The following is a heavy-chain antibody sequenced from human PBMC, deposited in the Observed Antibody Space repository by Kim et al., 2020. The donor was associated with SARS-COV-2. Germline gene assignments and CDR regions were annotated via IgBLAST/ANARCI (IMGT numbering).Heavy chain of an antibody. V-gene: IGHV4-39*07. Sequence: SETLSLTCTVSGGSISSSSYYWGWIRQPPGKGLEWIGSIYYSGSTYYNPSLKSRVTISVDTSKNQFSLKLSSVTAADTAVYYCARVAHYYDSSGYPRFDIWGQGTMVTVSS. CDR1: GGSISSSSYY. D-gene: IGHD3-22*01. CDR3: ARVAHYYDSSGYPRFDI. CDR2: IYYSGST. J-gene: IGHJ3*02.